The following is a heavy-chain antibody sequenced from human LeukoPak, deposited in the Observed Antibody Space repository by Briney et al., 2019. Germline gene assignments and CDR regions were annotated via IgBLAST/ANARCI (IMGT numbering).Heavy chain of an antibody. CDR3: AGSPTGDYYYYMDV. Sequence: PSETLSLTCTVSGGSISSYYWSWIRQPAGKGLEWIGRIYASGSTNYNPSLKSRVTMSVDTSKNQFSLKLSSVTAADTAIYYCAGSPTGDYYYYMDVWGKGTTVTISS. CDR1: GGSISSYY. V-gene: IGHV4-4*07. J-gene: IGHJ6*03. D-gene: IGHD3-10*01. CDR2: IYASGST.